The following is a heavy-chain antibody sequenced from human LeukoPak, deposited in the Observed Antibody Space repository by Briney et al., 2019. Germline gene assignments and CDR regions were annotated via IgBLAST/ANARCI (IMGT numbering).Heavy chain of an antibody. CDR2: VYGGGGST. CDR1: GFTFNSYG. CDR3: AKTSDYVWGILDY. V-gene: IGHV3-23*01. J-gene: IGHJ4*02. Sequence: GGSLRHSSAASGFTFNSYGMSWVGPAPGKGLEWVAAVYGGGGSTYYADPVKGRLTISRDNSKNTLYLQMNSLRAEDTAVYYCAKTSDYVWGILDYWGQGTLVTVSS. D-gene: IGHD3-16*01.